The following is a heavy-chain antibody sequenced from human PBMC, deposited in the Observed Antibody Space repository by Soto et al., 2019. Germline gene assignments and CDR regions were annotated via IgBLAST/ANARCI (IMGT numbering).Heavy chain of an antibody. Sequence: ETLSLTCAVSGYSISSGYYWSWVRQPPGKGLEWIGTIFHSGKTYYNPSLKSRLTISVDTSKNQFSLKLSSVTAADTAVYYCARKYPPTYYFDYWGQGTLVTVSS. V-gene: IGHV4-38-2*01. J-gene: IGHJ4*02. CDR3: ARKYPPTYYFDY. D-gene: IGHD1-26*01. CDR1: GYSISSGYY. CDR2: IFHSGKT.